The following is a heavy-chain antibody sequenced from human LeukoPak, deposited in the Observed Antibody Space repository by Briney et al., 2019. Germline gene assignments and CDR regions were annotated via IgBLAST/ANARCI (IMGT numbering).Heavy chain of an antibody. CDR1: GFTFSSYW. V-gene: IGHV3-7*01. D-gene: IGHD4/OR15-4a*01. J-gene: IGHJ5*02. CDR3: ARQPYPDYGDYFHSLNWFDP. Sequence: GGSLRLSCAASGFTFSSYWMSWVRQAPGKGLEWVANIKQGGSEKYYVDSVKGRFTISRDNAKNSLYLQMNSLRGEDTGTYFCARQPYPDYGDYFHSLNWFDPWGQGTLVTVSS. CDR2: IKQGGSEK.